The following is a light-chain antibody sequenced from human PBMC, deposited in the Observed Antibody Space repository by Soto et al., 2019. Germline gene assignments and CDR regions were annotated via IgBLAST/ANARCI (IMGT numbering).Light chain of an antibody. J-gene: IGKJ3*01. CDR2: GAS. Sequence: DIQMTQSPSSLSASVGDRVTITCRAGQRISSYLNWYQQKPGKAPKLLIYGASSLQSGVPSRFSGRGSGTDFTLTISTLQPEDFPTYYCQQSYSTPFFTFGPGTKVEI. CDR1: QRISSY. CDR3: QQSYSTPFFT. V-gene: IGKV1-39*01.